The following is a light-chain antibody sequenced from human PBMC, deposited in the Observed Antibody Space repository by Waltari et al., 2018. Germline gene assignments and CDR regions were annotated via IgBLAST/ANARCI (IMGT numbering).Light chain of an antibody. J-gene: IGLJ3*02. Sequence: QSALTPPTSVSGSPGQSVTISCTGTSRDVPFYNYVSWYQQYPGKVPQLLIYDVSDRPSGVSSRFSGSKSGNTASLTISGLQADDEADYYCNSYTGSSSWMFGGGTKLTVL. V-gene: IGLV2-14*01. CDR3: NSYTGSSSWM. CDR2: DVS. CDR1: SRDVPFYNY.